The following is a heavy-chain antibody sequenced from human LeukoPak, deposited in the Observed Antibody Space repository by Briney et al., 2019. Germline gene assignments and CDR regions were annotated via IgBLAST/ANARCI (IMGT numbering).Heavy chain of an antibody. CDR1: GFTFSSYA. CDR2: ISGSGGST. Sequence: GGSLRLSCAASGFTFSSYAMSWVRQAPGKGLEWVSAISGSGGSTYYADSVKGRFTISRDNSKSTLYLQMNSLRAEDTAVYYCAKEERYSSGWYLDYWGQGTLVTVSS. V-gene: IGHV3-23*01. J-gene: IGHJ4*02. D-gene: IGHD6-19*01. CDR3: AKEERYSSGWYLDY.